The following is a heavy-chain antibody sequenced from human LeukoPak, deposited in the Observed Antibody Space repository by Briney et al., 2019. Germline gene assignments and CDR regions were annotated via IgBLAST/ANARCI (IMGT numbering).Heavy chain of an antibody. J-gene: IGHJ4*02. CDR1: GGSFSGYY. V-gene: IGHV4-34*01. CDR3: ARGPLYGSGWYIGDY. CDR2: INHSGST. Sequence: PSETLSLTCAVYGGSFSGYYWSWIRQPPGKGLEWIGEINHSGSTNYNPSLKSRVTISVDTSKNQFSLKLSSVTAADTAVYYCARGPLYGSGWYIGDYWGQGTLVIVSS. D-gene: IGHD6-19*01.